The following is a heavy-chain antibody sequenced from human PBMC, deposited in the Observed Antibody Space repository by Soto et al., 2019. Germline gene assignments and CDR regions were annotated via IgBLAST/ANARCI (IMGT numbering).Heavy chain of an antibody. Sequence: SVKVSCKASGGTFSSYAISWVRQAPGQGLEWVGGIIPIFGTANYAQKFQGRVTITADKSTSTAYMELSSLRSEDTAVYYCAREMAVATNDAFDIWGQGTMVTVSS. J-gene: IGHJ3*02. CDR1: GGTFSSYA. CDR3: AREMAVATNDAFDI. V-gene: IGHV1-69*06. CDR2: IIPIFGTA. D-gene: IGHD6-19*01.